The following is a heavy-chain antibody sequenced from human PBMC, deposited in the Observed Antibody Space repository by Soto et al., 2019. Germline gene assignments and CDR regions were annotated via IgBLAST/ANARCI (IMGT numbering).Heavy chain of an antibody. CDR3: TVGSWSGEVFDI. CDR1: GGTFSTYS. D-gene: IGHD2-21*01. V-gene: IGHV1-69*08. Sequence: QVQLVQSGAEVKKPGSSVKVSCKDSGGTFSTYSLFWVRQAPGQGLEWMGRIIPMLGTRNYAQRCQDRVTITADKTTATAHMELSSLRSEDTALYYCTVGSWSGEVFDIWGQGTMVTGSS. CDR2: IIPMLGTR. J-gene: IGHJ3*02.